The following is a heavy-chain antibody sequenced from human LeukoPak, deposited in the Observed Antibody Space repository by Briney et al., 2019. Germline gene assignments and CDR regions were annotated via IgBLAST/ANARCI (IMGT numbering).Heavy chain of an antibody. CDR1: GGSISSGDYS. Sequence: SETLFQTCTVPGGSISSGDYSRSWIRQPPGKGLEWIGYMYYSGSTYYNPSLKSRVTISVDTSKNQFSLKLSSVTAADTAVYYCARPYYYDSRIDPWGQGTLVTVSS. CDR2: MYYSGST. J-gene: IGHJ5*02. D-gene: IGHD3-22*01. CDR3: ARPYYYDSRIDP. V-gene: IGHV4-30-4*08.